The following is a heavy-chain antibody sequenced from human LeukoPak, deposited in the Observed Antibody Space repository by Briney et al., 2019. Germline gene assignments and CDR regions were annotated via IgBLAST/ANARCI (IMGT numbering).Heavy chain of an antibody. J-gene: IGHJ4*02. CDR2: VSDDGGNT. CDR3: AKRVPYSSSSVYFDY. CDR1: GFTFSSFG. V-gene: IGHV3-23*01. D-gene: IGHD6-6*01. Sequence: GGSLRLSCVASGFTFSSFGMCWVRQAPGKGLEWASAVSDDGGNTYYADSVKGRFTISRDNSKNTLYLQMDSLRAEDTAVYFCAKRVPYSSSSVYFDYWGQGTLVTVSP.